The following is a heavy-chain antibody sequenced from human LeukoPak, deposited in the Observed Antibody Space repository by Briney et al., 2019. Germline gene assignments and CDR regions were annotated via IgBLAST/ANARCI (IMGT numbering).Heavy chain of an antibody. Sequence: SETLSLTCAVYGGSFIGYYWGWIRQPPGKGLEWIGSIYYSGSTYYNPSLKSRVTISVDTSKNQFSLKLSSVTAADTAVYYCAREAYCGGDCYSGDYWGQGTLVTVSS. V-gene: IGHV4-34*01. D-gene: IGHD2-21*02. CDR2: IYYSGST. J-gene: IGHJ4*02. CDR1: GGSFIGYY. CDR3: AREAYCGGDCYSGDY.